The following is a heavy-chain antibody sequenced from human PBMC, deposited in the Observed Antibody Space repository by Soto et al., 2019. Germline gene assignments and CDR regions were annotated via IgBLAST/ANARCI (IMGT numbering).Heavy chain of an antibody. CDR3: ARERYQVLSDEMDV. CDR1: GYTFTSYD. V-gene: IGHV1-8*01. D-gene: IGHD3-16*01. J-gene: IGHJ6*02. Sequence: DSVKVSCKASGYTFTSYDINWVRQATGQGLEWMGWMNPNSGNTGYAQKFQGRVTMTRNTSISTAYMELSSLRSEDTAVYYCARERYQVLSDEMDVWGQGTSVTVSS. CDR2: MNPNSGNT.